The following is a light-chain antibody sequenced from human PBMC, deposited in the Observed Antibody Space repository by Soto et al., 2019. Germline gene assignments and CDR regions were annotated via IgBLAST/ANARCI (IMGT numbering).Light chain of an antibody. CDR2: TNN. V-gene: IGLV1-44*01. Sequence: QSALTQPPSASATPGQRITISCSGSSSNIESHTVNWYQQVPGAAPKLLINTNNQRPSGVPDRFSGSKSGASASLAISGLQPEDEATYYCATWDDSRKGVFVTGTKVTVL. CDR1: SSNIESHT. J-gene: IGLJ1*01. CDR3: ATWDDSRKGV.